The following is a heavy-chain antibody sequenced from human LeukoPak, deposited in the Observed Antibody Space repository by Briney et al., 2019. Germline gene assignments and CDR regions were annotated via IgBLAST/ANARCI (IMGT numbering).Heavy chain of an antibody. Sequence: SETLSLTCTVSGGSISSGSYYWSWIRQPAGKGLEWIGRIYTSGSTNYNPSLKSRVTISVDTSKNQFSLKLSSVTAADTAVYYCARVGAAAGYYFDYWGQGTLVTVSS. CDR2: IYTSGST. CDR1: GGSISSGSYY. V-gene: IGHV4-61*02. CDR3: ARVGAAAGYYFDY. J-gene: IGHJ4*02. D-gene: IGHD6-13*01.